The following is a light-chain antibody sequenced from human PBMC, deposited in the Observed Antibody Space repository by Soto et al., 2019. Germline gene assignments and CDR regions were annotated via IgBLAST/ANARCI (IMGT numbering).Light chain of an antibody. Sequence: EIVLTQSPGTLSLSPGERATLSYRASQSFSSGSLAWYQQKPGQAPRLLIYGTSSRAIGIPDRFSGSGSGTDFTLTISRLDPEDFAVYYCQQYDSSPETFGQGTKVEIK. CDR2: GTS. J-gene: IGKJ1*01. V-gene: IGKV3-20*01. CDR3: QQYDSSPET. CDR1: QSFSSGS.